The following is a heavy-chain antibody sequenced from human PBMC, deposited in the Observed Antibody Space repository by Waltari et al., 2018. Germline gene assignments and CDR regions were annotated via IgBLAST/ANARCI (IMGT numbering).Heavy chain of an antibody. CDR2: INHSGST. Sequence: QVQLQQWGAGLLKPSETLSLTCAVYGGSFSGYYWRWIRQPPGKGLEWIGEINHSGSTNYNPSLKSRVTISVDTSKNQFSLKLSSVTAADTAVYYCARALGGRYNRRNAFDIWGQGTMVTVSS. V-gene: IGHV4-34*01. D-gene: IGHD1-1*01. CDR1: GGSFSGYY. CDR3: ARALGGRYNRRNAFDI. J-gene: IGHJ3*02.